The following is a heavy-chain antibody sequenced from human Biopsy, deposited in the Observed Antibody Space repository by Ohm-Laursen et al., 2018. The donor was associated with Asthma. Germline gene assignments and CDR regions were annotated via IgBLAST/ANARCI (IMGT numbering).Heavy chain of an antibody. CDR3: ASKPDYGDSTFNY. CDR1: GGSISSGDYY. J-gene: IGHJ4*02. Sequence: PSQTLSLTWTVSGGSISSGDYYWNWIRQPPGKGLEWIGYIYYSGSTYYNPSLKSRLTISVDTSKNQFSLKLSSVTAADTAVYYCASKPDYGDSTFNYWGQGTLVTVSS. V-gene: IGHV4-30-4*01. CDR2: IYYSGST. D-gene: IGHD4-17*01.